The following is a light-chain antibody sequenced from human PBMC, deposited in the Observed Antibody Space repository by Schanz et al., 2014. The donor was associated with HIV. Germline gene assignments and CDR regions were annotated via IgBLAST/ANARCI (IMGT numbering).Light chain of an antibody. CDR2: EVT. CDR1: SNDVGDYNY. Sequence: QSALTQPPSASGSPGQSVTISCTGTSNDVGDYNYVSWYQQHPGKAPKLMIYEVTKRPSGVPDRFSGSKSGNTASLTVSGLQAEDEADYYCSSYAGSNWVFGGGTKLTVL. CDR3: SSYAGSNWV. J-gene: IGLJ3*02. V-gene: IGLV2-8*01.